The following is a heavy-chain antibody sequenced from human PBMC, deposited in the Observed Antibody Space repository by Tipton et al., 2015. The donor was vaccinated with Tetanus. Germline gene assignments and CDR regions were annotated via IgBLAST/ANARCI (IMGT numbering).Heavy chain of an antibody. V-gene: IGHV6-1*01. CDR3: ARGYAGGAWDV. J-gene: IGHJ4*02. CDR2: TYYRSKWSN. CDR1: GDRLSSDIAA. D-gene: IGHD2-2*01. Sequence: GLVKPSQTLSVTYVISGDRLSSDIAAWYWIRQSPSRGLEWLGRTYYRSKWSNDYAVSVKSRVTITSDTSKNQFSLQLGSVTPEDTAVYYCARGYAGGAWDVWGQGNLVTVSS.